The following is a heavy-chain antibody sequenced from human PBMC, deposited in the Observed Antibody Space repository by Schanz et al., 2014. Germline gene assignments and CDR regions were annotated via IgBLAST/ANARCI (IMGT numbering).Heavy chain of an antibody. CDR2: ISPYTGNT. J-gene: IGHJ4*02. V-gene: IGHV1-18*01. Sequence: QVQLVQSGTEVKKPGASVKVSCKTSGYTFSDYGITWVRQAPGQGLEWVGWISPYTGNTHYFDKMEGRDTMTADASTSTAYMDLRSLRSDDTAVYYCARYQSPYTNSSDVRYFDYWGQGSLVTVSS. D-gene: IGHD6-6*01. CDR1: GYTFSDYG. CDR3: ARYQSPYTNSSDVRYFDY.